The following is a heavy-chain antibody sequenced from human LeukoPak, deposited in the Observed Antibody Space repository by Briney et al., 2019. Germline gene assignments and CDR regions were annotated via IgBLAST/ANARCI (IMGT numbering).Heavy chain of an antibody. D-gene: IGHD3-16*02. V-gene: IGHV1-2*02. Sequence: GASVKVSCKASGYAFIGYYIHWVRQAPGQGLEWLGSIFPNTGDTRYAQKFQGRVTMTRDTSISTASMELRRLKSDDSDVYYCARDSGWGNYRSVDYFDYWGQGTLVTVSS. CDR2: IFPNTGDT. CDR1: GYAFIGYY. J-gene: IGHJ4*02. CDR3: ARDSGWGNYRSVDYFDY.